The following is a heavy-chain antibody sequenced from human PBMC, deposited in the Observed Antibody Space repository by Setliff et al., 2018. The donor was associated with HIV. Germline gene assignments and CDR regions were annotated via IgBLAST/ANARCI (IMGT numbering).Heavy chain of an antibody. CDR1: GGSTNNYY. J-gene: IGHJ4*02. CDR3: ARAAYSYGYNDY. CDR2: IYYSGST. Sequence: PSETLSLTCTVSGGSTNNYYWSWIRQHPGKGLEWIGYIYYSGSTYYNPSLKSRVTISLDTSENQFSLQVTSVTAADTAVYYCARAAYSYGYNDYWGQGTLVTVS. D-gene: IGHD5-18*01. V-gene: IGHV4-59*06.